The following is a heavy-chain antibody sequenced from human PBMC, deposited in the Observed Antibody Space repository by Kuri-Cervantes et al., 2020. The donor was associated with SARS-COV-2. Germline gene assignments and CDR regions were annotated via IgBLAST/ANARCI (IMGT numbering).Heavy chain of an antibody. J-gene: IGHJ6*02. CDR2: ISYSGIA. CDR1: GGSSSSYY. Sequence: SETLSPTCTVSGGSSSSYYWSWIRQPPGKGLEWIGYISYSGIANYNPSLKSRVTISVDTSKNQYSLMMSSVTAADTAVYYGERAWPNYYYYGMDVWGQGTTVTVSS. CDR3: ERAWPNYYYYGMDV. V-gene: IGHV4-59*01.